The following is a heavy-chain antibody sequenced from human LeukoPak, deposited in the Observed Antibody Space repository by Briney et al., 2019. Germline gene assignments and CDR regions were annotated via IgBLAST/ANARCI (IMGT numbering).Heavy chain of an antibody. V-gene: IGHV4-59*08. J-gene: IGHJ5*02. D-gene: IGHD7-27*01. CDR1: GTSTTTYY. CDR2: LYDSGNT. Sequence: SETLSLTCTVSGTSTTTYYWSWLRQPPGKALEWIGYLYDSGNTIHNPPLKSRVTISEHTSKNQFSLKVNSVTAADTAVYYCATGILLGTCGIWFDPWGQGTLVTVSS. CDR3: ATGILLGTCGIWFDP.